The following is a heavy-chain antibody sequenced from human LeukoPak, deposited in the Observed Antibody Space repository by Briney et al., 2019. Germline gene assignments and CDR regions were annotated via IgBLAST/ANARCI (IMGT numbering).Heavy chain of an antibody. V-gene: IGHV4-31*03. CDR1: GGSISSGGYY. CDR3: ARDMTDWWFDP. CDR2: IYYSGST. Sequence: SQTLSLTCTVSGGSISSGGYYWSWIRQHPGKGLEWIGYIYYSGSTHYNPSLKSRVTISVDTSKNQFSLKLSSVTAADTAVYYCARDMTDWWFDPWGQGTLVTVSS. J-gene: IGHJ5*02. D-gene: IGHD3-9*01.